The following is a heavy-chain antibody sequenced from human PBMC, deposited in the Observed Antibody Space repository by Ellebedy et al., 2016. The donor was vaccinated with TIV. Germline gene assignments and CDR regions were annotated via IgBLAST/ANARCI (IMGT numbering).Heavy chain of an antibody. CDR3: ARADSSGWYGTGLGYYYGMDV. CDR1: GGSISSYY. D-gene: IGHD6-19*01. Sequence: MPSETLSLTCTVSGGSISSYYWSWIRQPPGKGLEWIGYIYYSGSTNYNPSLKSRVTISADTSKNQFSLKLSSVTAADTAVYYCARADSSGWYGTGLGYYYGMDVWGQGTTVTVSS. CDR2: IYYSGST. J-gene: IGHJ6*02. V-gene: IGHV4-59*01.